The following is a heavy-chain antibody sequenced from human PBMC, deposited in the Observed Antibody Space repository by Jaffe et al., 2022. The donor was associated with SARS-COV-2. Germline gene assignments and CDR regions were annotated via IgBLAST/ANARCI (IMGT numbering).Heavy chain of an antibody. D-gene: IGHD2-15*01. J-gene: IGHJ4*02. CDR1: GYTFTSYY. V-gene: IGHV1-46*04. CDR2: INPSGGST. CDR3: ARAFLYCSGGSCQDFDY. Sequence: QVQLVQSGAEVKKPGASVKVSCKASGYTFTSYYMHWVRQAPGQGLEWMGIINPSGGSTSYAQKLQGRVTMTRDTSTSTVYMELSSLRSEDTAVYYCARAFLYCSGGSCQDFDYWGQGTLVTVSS.